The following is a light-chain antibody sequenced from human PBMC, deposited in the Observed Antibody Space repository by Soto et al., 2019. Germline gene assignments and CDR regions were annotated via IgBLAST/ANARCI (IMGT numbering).Light chain of an antibody. CDR1: QDISSF. CDR2: AAS. J-gene: IGKJ4*01. CDR3: QQLNSYPPLT. V-gene: IGKV1-9*01. Sequence: DIQLTQSPSFLSASIRDRVTITCRASQDISSFLAWYQQKPGPAPKLLIYAASTLQSGVPSRFSGNGSGTEFTLTISSLQPEDFATYYCQQLNSYPPLTFGGGTKVEIK.